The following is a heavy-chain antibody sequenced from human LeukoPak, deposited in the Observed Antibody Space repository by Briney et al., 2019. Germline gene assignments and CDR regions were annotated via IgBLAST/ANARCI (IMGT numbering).Heavy chain of an antibody. J-gene: IGHJ4*02. CDR1: GFTFNIYA. CDR2: ISVSGAST. Sequence: PGGSLRLSCAASGFTFNIYAMNWVRQAPGKGLEWVSAISVSGASTYYADSVKGRFTISRDNSENTLYLQMNSLRAEDTAVYYCAKGSSSGWPSRDYFNYWGQGTLVTVSS. D-gene: IGHD6-19*01. V-gene: IGHV3-23*01. CDR3: AKGSSSGWPSRDYFNY.